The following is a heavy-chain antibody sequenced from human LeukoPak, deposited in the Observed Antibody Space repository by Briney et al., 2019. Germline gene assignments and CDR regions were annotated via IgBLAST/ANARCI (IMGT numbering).Heavy chain of an antibody. V-gene: IGHV4-39*07. D-gene: IGHD1-26*01. CDR2: IYYSGST. J-gene: IGHJ4*02. Sequence: PSETLSLTCTVSGGSISSSSYYWGWIRQPPGKGLEWIGSIYYSGSTYYNPSLKSRVTISVDTSKNQFSLKLSSVTAADTAVYYCARDFMSGSYYAHYWGQGTLVTVSS. CDR1: GGSISSSSYY. CDR3: ARDFMSGSYYAHY.